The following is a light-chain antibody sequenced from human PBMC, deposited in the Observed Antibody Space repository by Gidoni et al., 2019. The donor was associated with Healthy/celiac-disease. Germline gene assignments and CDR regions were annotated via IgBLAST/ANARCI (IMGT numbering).Light chain of an antibody. CDR3: QQYYGTPWT. V-gene: IGKV4-1*01. CDR1: QSVLYSSNNKNY. CDR2: WAS. Sequence: DIVITQSPDPLAVSLGERATINCKSSQSVLYSSNNKNYLAWYQQKPGQPPKLLIYWASTRESGVPDRFSGGGSGTDFTLTISSLQTEDVAVYYCQQYYGTPWTFGQGTKVEIK. J-gene: IGKJ1*01.